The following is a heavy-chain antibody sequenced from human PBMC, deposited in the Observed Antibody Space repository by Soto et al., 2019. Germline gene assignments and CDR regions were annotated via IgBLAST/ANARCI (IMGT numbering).Heavy chain of an antibody. CDR3: TTDYYGSGSYYKVY. V-gene: IGHV3-15*01. J-gene: IGHJ4*02. D-gene: IGHD3-10*01. Sequence: GGSLRLSCAASGFTFSNAWMSWVRQAPGKGLEWVGRIKSKTDGGTTDYAAPVKGRFTISRDDSKNTLYLQMNSLKTEDTAVYYCTTDYYGSGSYYKVYWGQGTLVTVSS. CDR2: IKSKTDGGTT. CDR1: GFTFSNAW.